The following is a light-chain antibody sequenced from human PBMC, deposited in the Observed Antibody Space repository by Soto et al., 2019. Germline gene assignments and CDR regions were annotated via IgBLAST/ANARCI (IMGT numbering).Light chain of an antibody. V-gene: IGLV1-40*01. CDR2: EST. Sequence: QSVLTQPPSLSGAPGQRVTISCTGSGSNIGAPYDVHWYQHLPGTAPKLLIYESTNRPSGVPGRFSGSKSGTSASLAITGLQAEDEADYYCQSYDSSLSGYVFGAGTKLTVL. CDR3: QSYDSSLSGYV. J-gene: IGLJ1*01. CDR1: GSNIGAPYD.